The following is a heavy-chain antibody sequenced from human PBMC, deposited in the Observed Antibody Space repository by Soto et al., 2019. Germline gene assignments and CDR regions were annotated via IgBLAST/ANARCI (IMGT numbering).Heavy chain of an antibody. V-gene: IGHV4-30-4*01. J-gene: IGHJ6*02. CDR2: IYYSGST. D-gene: IGHD3-16*01. CDR1: GGSISSGDYY. Sequence: KPSETLSLTCTVSGGSISSGDYYWSWIRQPPGKGLEWIGYIYYSGSTYYNPSLKSRVTISVDTSKNQFSLKLSSVTAADTAVYYCARAIVMDDYYYYGMDVWGQGTTVTVSS. CDR3: ARAIVMDDYYYYGMDV.